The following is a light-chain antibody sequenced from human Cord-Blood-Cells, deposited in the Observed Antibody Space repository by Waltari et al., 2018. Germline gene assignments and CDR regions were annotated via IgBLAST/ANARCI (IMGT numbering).Light chain of an antibody. J-gene: IGLJ1*01. V-gene: IGLV1-44*01. Sequence: QSVLTQPPSASGTPGQRVTTSCSGSRSNIGRNTVNCYQHLPGTAPKLLIYSNNQRPSGVPDRFSGSKSGTSASLAISGLQSEDEADYYCAAWDDSLNGYVFGTGTKVTVL. CDR2: SNN. CDR1: RSNIGRNT. CDR3: AAWDDSLNGYV.